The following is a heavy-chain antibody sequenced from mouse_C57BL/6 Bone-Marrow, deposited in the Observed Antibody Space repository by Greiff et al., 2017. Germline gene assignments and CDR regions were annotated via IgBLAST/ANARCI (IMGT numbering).Heavy chain of an antibody. J-gene: IGHJ3*01. CDR2: MSSGGSYT. CDR3: ALSAWFAY. V-gene: IGHV5-6*01. CDR1: GFTFSSYG. Sequence: EVHLVESGGDLVKPGGSLKLSCAASGFTFSSYGMSWVRQTPDKRLEWVATMSSGGSYTYYPDSVKGRFTIYRDNAKNTLYLHVSSLKSVVTAMYYCALSAWFAYWGQGTLVTVSA.